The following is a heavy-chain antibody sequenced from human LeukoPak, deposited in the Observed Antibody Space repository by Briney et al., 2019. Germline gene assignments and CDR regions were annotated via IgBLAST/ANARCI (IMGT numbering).Heavy chain of an antibody. J-gene: IGHJ4*02. CDR3: ARGLAAAAVAGLDY. CDR1: GGSISSYY. Sequence: TSETLSLTCTVSGGSISSYYWSWIRQPPGKGLEWIGYIYYSGSTNYNPSLKSRVTISVDTSKNQFSLKLSSVTAADTAVYYCARGLAAAAVAGLDYWGQGTLVTVSS. D-gene: IGHD6-19*01. V-gene: IGHV4-59*01. CDR2: IYYSGST.